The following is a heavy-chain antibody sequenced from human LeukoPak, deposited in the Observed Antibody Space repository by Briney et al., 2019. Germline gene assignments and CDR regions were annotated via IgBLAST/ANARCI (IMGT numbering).Heavy chain of an antibody. CDR2: IYYSGST. J-gene: IGHJ4*02. CDR3: ARGTYGSGSYKY. V-gene: IGHV4-39*07. Sequence: SQTLSLTCTVSGGSISSSSYYWGWIHQPPGKGLEWIGSIYYSGSTYYNPSLKSRVTISVDTSKNQFSLKLSSVTAADTAVYYCARGTYGSGSYKYWGQGTLVTVSS. CDR1: GGSISSSSYY. D-gene: IGHD3-10*01.